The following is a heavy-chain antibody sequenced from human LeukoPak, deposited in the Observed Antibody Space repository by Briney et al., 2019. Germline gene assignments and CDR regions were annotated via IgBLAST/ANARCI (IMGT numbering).Heavy chain of an antibody. V-gene: IGHV4-61*02. Sequence: SETLSLTCTVSGGSISSGSYYWSWIRQPAGKGLEWIGRIHTSGSTNYNPSLKSRVTISVDTSKNQFSLKLSSVTAADTAVYYCARDGGYSYGYDYWGQGTLVTVSS. J-gene: IGHJ4*02. D-gene: IGHD5-18*01. CDR1: GGSISSGSYY. CDR2: IHTSGST. CDR3: ARDGGYSYGYDY.